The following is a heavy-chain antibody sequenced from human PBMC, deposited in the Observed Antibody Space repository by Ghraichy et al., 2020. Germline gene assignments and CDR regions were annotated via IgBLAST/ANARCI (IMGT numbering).Heavy chain of an antibody. D-gene: IGHD1-20*01. J-gene: IGHJ5*02. CDR2: ISYIGST. CDR1: GGSMSSYY. V-gene: IGHV4-59*01. Sequence: SQTLSLTCTVSGGSMSSYYWSWIRQPPGEGLEWVGYISYIGSTYYNPSLKSRITISVDMSKNQLSLKLSSVTAADTAVYYCARVGGTITGRMDIGNWFAPWGQGILVTVSS. CDR3: ARVGGTITGRMDIGNWFAP.